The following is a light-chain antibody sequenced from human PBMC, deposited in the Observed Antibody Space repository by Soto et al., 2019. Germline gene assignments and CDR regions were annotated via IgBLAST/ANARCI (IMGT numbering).Light chain of an antibody. CDR2: GAS. CDR3: QQSYSTPET. CDR1: QSISSS. J-gene: IGKJ3*01. V-gene: IGKV1-39*01. Sequence: DIQMTQSPSSLSASVGDRVTITCRASQSISSSLNWYQQKPGKAPKLLIYGASSLQSGVPSRFSGSGSGTDFTPTISSLQPEDFATYYCQQSYSTPETFGPGTKVDIK.